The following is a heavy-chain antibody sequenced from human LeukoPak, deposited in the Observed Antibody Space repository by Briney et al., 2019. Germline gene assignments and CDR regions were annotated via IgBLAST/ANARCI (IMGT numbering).Heavy chain of an antibody. J-gene: IGHJ5*02. Sequence: SETLSLTCTVSGGSINIRNYYWGWIRQPPGKGLEWIGSIYYSGSTYYNPSLKSRVTISVDTSKNQFSLKLSSVTAADTAVYYCANQPRDTAMVSRNWFDPWGQGTLVTVSS. V-gene: IGHV4-39*01. CDR2: IYYSGST. CDR3: ANQPRDTAMVSRNWFDP. CDR1: GGSINIRNYY. D-gene: IGHD5-18*01.